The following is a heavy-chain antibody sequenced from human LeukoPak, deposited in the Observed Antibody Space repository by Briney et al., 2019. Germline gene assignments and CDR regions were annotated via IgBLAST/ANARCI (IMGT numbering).Heavy chain of an antibody. Sequence: GGSLRRSCAASEFTFSNAWTNWVRQAPGKGLEWVGCINSKTDGGTKDYAAPVKGRFTISRDDSKNTLYLQMNSLKTEDTAVYYCTTFGYDAFDICGQGTVVTGSS. CDR2: INSKTDGGTK. V-gene: IGHV3-15*01. D-gene: IGHD5-12*01. CDR1: EFTFSNAW. CDR3: TTFGYDAFDI. J-gene: IGHJ3*02.